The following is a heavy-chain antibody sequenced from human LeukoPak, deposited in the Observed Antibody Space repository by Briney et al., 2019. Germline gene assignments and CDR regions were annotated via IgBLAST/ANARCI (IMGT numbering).Heavy chain of an antibody. V-gene: IGHV2-5*02. CDR3: VHRRIYSPFDY. D-gene: IGHD4-11*01. Sequence: SGPTLAKPTQTLTLTCTFSGFSLSTSGVGVGWVRRLPGKALELLALIYWDDDKRYNSSLKSRLTITKDTSKNQVVLTMTNVDPVDTATYYCVHRRIYSPFDYWGQGALVTVSS. J-gene: IGHJ4*02. CDR2: IYWDDDK. CDR1: GFSLSTSGVG.